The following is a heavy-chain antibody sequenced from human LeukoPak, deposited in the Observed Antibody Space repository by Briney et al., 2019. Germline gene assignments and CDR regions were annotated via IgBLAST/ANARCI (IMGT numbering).Heavy chain of an antibody. D-gene: IGHD6-19*01. CDR3: ARNCSGWYIDHYYGMDV. Sequence: GASVKVSCKASGYTFTSYGISWVRQAPGQGLEWMGWISAYNGNTNYAQKLQGRVTMTTDTSTSTAYMELRSLRSDDTAVYYCARNCSGWYIDHYYGMDVWGQGTTVTVSS. V-gene: IGHV1-18*01. CDR1: GYTFTSYG. J-gene: IGHJ6*02. CDR2: ISAYNGNT.